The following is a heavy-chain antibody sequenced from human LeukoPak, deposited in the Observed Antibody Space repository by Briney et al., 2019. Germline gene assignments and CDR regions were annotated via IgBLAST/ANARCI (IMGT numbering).Heavy chain of an antibody. J-gene: IGHJ4*02. CDR3: ARVQLERSGEPFDY. CDR1: GYTFSNDG. CDR2: ISSYNGNT. V-gene: IGHV1-18*01. D-gene: IGHD1-1*01. Sequence: GASVKVSCKASGYTFSNDGISWVRQAPGQGLEWMGWISSYNGNTKYAEKLQGRVTMTTDTSTSTAYMGLRSLRSDDTAVYYCARVQLERSGEPFDYWGQGTLVTVSS.